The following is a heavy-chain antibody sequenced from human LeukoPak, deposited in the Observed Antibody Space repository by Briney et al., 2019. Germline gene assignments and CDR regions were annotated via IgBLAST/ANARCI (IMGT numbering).Heavy chain of an antibody. CDR2: ISSSSSYI. J-gene: IGHJ4*02. CDR3: ARGDTIVVVVAATDFDY. V-gene: IGHV3-21*01. D-gene: IGHD2-15*01. CDR1: GGSISSSS. Sequence: ETLSLTCTVSGGSISSSSYYWGWIRQPPGKGLEWVSSISSSSSYIYYADSVKGRFTISRDNAKNSLYLQMNSLRAEDTAVYYCARGDTIVVVVAATDFDYWGQGTLVTVSS.